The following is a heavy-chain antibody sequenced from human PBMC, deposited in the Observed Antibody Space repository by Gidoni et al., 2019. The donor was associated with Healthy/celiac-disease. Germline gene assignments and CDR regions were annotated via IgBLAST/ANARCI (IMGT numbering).Heavy chain of an antibody. V-gene: IGHV4-34*01. Sequence: QVQLQQWGAGLLKPSETLSLTCAVYGGSCSGYYWSWIRQPPGTGLEWIGEIHHSGSTNYNPSLKSLVTISGDTSKNQFSLKLSSVTAADTAVYYCARGSINLANRYNGFDPWGQGTLVTVSS. CDR3: ARGSINLANRYNGFDP. CDR1: GGSCSGYY. J-gene: IGHJ5*02. CDR2: IHHSGST.